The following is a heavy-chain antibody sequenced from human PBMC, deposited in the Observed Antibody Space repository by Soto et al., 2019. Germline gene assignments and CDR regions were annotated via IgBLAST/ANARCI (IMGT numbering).Heavy chain of an antibody. D-gene: IGHD3-3*01. CDR3: ASLNYDFWSGYYYSAYFDY. CDR2: IYYSGST. CDR1: GGSISSYY. J-gene: IGHJ4*02. Sequence: SETLSLTCTVSGGSISSYYWSWIRQPPGKGLEWIGYIYYSGSTNYNPSLKSRVTISVDTSKNQFSLKLSSVTAADTAVYYCASLNYDFWSGYYYSAYFDYWGQGTLVTVSS. V-gene: IGHV4-59*01.